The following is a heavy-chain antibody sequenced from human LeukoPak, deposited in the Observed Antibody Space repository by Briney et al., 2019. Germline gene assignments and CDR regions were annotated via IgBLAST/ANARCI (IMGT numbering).Heavy chain of an antibody. CDR3: AKDMIGLSSGWYGVDY. J-gene: IGHJ4*02. CDR2: ISWDGGST. Sequence: GGSLRLSCAASGFTFDDYAMHWVRQAPGKGLEWVSLISWDGGSTYYADSVKGRFTISRDNSKNSLYLQMNSLRAEDTALYYCAKDMIGLSSGWYGVDYWGQGTLVTVSS. V-gene: IGHV3-43D*03. D-gene: IGHD6-19*01. CDR1: GFTFDDYA.